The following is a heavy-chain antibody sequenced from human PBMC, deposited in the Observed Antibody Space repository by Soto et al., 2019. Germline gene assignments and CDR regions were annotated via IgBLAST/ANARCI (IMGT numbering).Heavy chain of an antibody. CDR1: GFTFSTYT. Sequence: EVQLLESGGGLVQPGGSLRLSCVASGFTFSTYTMSWVRQAPGKGLEWVSVISGSGDSPSYADSVQGRFSISGDNPKRTLYLQMNSLRGEDTAMYYCAKARCSTNNCYVPDYWGQGTLVTVSS. J-gene: IGHJ4*02. D-gene: IGHD2-2*01. CDR3: AKARCSTNNCYVPDY. CDR2: ISGSGDSP. V-gene: IGHV3-23*01.